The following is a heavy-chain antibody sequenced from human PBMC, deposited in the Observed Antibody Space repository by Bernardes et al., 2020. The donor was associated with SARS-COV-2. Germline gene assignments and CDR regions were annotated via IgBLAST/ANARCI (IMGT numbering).Heavy chain of an antibody. CDR1: GFTFSSYG. CDR2: IWYDGSNK. Sequence: GGSLRLSCAASGFTFSSYGMNWVRQAPGKGLEWVAVIWYDGSNKYYADAVKGRITISRDNSKNTLFLHMNSLRAEDTAVYYCARVRWGSLSDAFDIWGQGTMVTVSS. V-gene: IGHV3-33*01. J-gene: IGHJ3*02. CDR3: ARVRWGSLSDAFDI. D-gene: IGHD2-21*01.